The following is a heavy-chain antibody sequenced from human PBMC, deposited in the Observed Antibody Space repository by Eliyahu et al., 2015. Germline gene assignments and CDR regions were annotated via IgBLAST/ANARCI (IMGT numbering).Heavy chain of an antibody. CDR2: MYNGGAT. CDR1: GFXVSSNY. D-gene: IGHD3-16*01. CDR3: ARDLGAYKRAFDY. V-gene: IGHV3-53*01. J-gene: IGHJ4*02. Sequence: EVQLVESGGGLIQPGGSLRLSCAASGFXVSSNYXSWVRQAPGKGLEWLSVMYNGGATYYADSVKGRFTISRDNSKNTLYLQMNSLRADDTAVYYCARDLGAYKRAFDYWGQGTLVTVSS.